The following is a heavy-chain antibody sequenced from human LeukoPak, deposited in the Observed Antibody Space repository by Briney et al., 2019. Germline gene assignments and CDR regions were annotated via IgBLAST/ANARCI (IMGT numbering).Heavy chain of an antibody. V-gene: IGHV3-30*18. CDR3: AKAESGIAGSFDY. CDR1: GFTFSSYG. D-gene: IGHD6-13*01. CDR2: ISYDGSNK. J-gene: IGHJ4*02. Sequence: GGSLRLSCAASGFTFSSYGMHWVRQAPGKGLEWVAVISYDGSNKYYADSVKGRFTISRDNSKNTLYLQMNSLRAEDTAVYYCAKAESGIAGSFDYWGQGTLVTVSS.